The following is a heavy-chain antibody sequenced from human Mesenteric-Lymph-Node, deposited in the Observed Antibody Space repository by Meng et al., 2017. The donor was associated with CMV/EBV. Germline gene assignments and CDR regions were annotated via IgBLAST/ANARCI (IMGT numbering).Heavy chain of an antibody. CDR3: ARDRVGTYDDSGSRVWGCDY. CDR1: RGGYY. D-gene: IGHD3-22*01. CDR2: IYYSGST. V-gene: IGHV4-30-4*01. Sequence: RGGYYGSWIRKPPGKGLEWIGYIYYSGSTYYNPSLKSRVTLSVDTSKNQFSLNLNSVTAADTAVYYCARDRVGTYDDSGSRVWGCDYWGQGTLVTVSS. J-gene: IGHJ4*02.